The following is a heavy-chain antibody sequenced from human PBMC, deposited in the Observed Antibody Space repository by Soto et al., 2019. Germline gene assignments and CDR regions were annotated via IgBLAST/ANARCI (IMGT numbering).Heavy chain of an antibody. CDR1: GYTFTSYG. J-gene: IGHJ6*02. Sequence: ASVKVSCKSSGYTFTSYGISWVRQAPGQGLEWMGWISAYNGNTNYAQKLQGRVTMTTDTSTSTAYMELRSLRSDDTAVYYCARGLRDCSSTSCYIAFGFYYYYGMDVWGQGTTVTVSS. V-gene: IGHV1-18*04. D-gene: IGHD2-2*02. CDR2: ISAYNGNT. CDR3: ARGLRDCSSTSCYIAFGFYYYYGMDV.